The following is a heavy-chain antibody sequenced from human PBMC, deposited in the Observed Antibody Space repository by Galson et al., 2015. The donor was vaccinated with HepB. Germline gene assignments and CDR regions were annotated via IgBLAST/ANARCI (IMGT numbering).Heavy chain of an antibody. CDR1: GFTFSNFW. D-gene: IGHD4-17*01. CDR2: IRQDAGEK. CDR3: AREGPDDYVVPFYWHYGLDV. V-gene: IGHV3-7*03. J-gene: IGHJ6*02. Sequence: SLRLSCAASGFTFSNFWMSWVRQAPGKGLEWVANIRQDAGEKHYVDSVKGRFTISRDNAQNSLYLQMNSLRVEDTAVYFCAREGPDDYVVPFYWHYGLDVWGQGTTVTVSS.